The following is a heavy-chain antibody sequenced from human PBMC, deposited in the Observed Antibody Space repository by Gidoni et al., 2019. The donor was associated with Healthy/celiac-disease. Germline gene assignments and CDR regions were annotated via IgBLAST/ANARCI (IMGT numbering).Heavy chain of an antibody. V-gene: IGHV4-31*03. J-gene: IGHJ5*02. CDR1: GGSISSGGYY. Sequence: QVQLQESGPGLVKPSQTLSLTCTVSGGSISSGGYYWSWIRQHPGKGLEWIGYIYYSGSTYYNPSLKSRVTISVDTSKNQFSLKLSSVTAADTAVYYCARGWPERQWLTENNWFDPWGQGTLVTVSS. D-gene: IGHD6-19*01. CDR2: IYYSGST. CDR3: ARGWPERQWLTENNWFDP.